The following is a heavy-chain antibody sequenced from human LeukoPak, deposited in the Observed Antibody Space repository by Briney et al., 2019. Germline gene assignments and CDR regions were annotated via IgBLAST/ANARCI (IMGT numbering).Heavy chain of an antibody. J-gene: IGHJ4*02. CDR1: GGSISSYY. Sequence: SETLSLTCTVSGGSISSYYWSRIRQPAGKGLEWIGRIYTSGSTNYNPSLKSRVTMSVDTSKNQFSLKLSSVTAADTAVYYCAREDDSSGYYIGLFDYWGQGTLVTVSS. CDR2: IYTSGST. CDR3: AREDDSSGYYIGLFDY. V-gene: IGHV4-4*07. D-gene: IGHD3-22*01.